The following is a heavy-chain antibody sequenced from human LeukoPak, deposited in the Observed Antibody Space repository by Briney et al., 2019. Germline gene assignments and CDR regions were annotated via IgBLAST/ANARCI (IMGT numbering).Heavy chain of an antibody. J-gene: IGHJ4*02. CDR3: ARGDLEDIVVVVAAPFDY. CDR1: GGSINSSSYY. V-gene: IGHV4-39*01. CDR2: IYYSGST. Sequence: PSETLSITCTVSGGSINSSSYYWGWIRQPPGKGLEWIGSIYYSGSTYYNPSLKSRVTISVDTSKNQFSLKLSSVTAADTAVYYCARGDLEDIVVVVAAPFDYWGQGTLLTVSS. D-gene: IGHD2-15*01.